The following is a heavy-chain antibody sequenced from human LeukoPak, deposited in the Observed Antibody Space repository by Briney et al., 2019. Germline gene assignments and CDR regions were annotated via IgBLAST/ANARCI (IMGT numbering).Heavy chain of an antibody. V-gene: IGHV1-2*04. CDR1: GYTFTGYY. J-gene: IGHJ4*02. D-gene: IGHD6-13*01. CDR3: ARAIQPEIAAAALDY. Sequence: ASVKASCKASGYTFTGYYMHWVRQAPGQGLEWMGWINPNSGGTNYAQKFQGWVTMTRDTSISTAYMELSRLRSDDTAVYYCARAIQPEIAAAALDYWGQGTLVTVSS. CDR2: INPNSGGT.